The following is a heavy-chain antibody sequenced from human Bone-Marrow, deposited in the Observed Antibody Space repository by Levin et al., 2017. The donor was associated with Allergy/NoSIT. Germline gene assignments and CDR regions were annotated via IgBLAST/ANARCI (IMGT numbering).Heavy chain of an antibody. CDR1: AFTFSSYS. D-gene: IGHD4-17*01. CDR3: ARGPGDSVSYHFDY. Sequence: HGESLKISCAASAFTFSSYSMHWVRQAPGKGLEWVSSITSSGSTKSYAASVTGRFTMSRDNAKNSLYLQMNDLRSEDTAIYYCARGPGDSVSYHFDYWGQGTLVTVSS. J-gene: IGHJ4*02. CDR2: ITSSGSTK. V-gene: IGHV3-48*01.